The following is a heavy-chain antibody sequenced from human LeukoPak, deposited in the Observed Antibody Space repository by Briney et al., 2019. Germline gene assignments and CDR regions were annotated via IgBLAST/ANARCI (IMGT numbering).Heavy chain of an antibody. CDR3: ARDGLGYCSSTSCYTETTFDY. D-gene: IGHD2-2*02. V-gene: IGHV3-7*01. CDR1: GFTFSSYW. Sequence: GGSLRLSCAASGFTFSSYWMSWVRQAPGKGLEWVANIKQDGSEKYYVDSVTGRFTISRDNAKNSLYLQMNSLRDTAVYYCARDGLGYCSSTSCYTETTFDYWGQGTLVTVSS. CDR2: IKQDGSEK. J-gene: IGHJ4*02.